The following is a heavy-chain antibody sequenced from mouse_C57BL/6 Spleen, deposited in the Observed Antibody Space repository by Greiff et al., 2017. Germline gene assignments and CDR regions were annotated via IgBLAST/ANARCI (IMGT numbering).Heavy chain of an antibody. V-gene: IGHV14-1*01. D-gene: IGHD1-1*01. CDR3: TTDYYGRDYYAMDY. Sequence: VQLQQSGAELVRPGASVKLSCTASGFNIKDYYMHWVKQRPEQGLEWIGRIDPEDGDTEYAPKFQGTATMTADTSSNTAYLQLSSLTSEDTAVYYCTTDYYGRDYYAMDYWGQGTSVTVSS. CDR1: GFNIKDYY. J-gene: IGHJ4*01. CDR2: IDPEDGDT.